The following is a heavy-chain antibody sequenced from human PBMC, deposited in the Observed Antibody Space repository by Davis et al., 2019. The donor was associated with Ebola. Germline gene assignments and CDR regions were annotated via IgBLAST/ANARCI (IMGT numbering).Heavy chain of an antibody. CDR1: GGSISSSSYY. Sequence: MPSETLSLTCTVSGGSISSSSYYWGWIRQPPGKGLEWIGSIYYSGSTYYNPSLKSRVTISVDTSKNQFSLKLSSVTAADTAVYYCASPYGDHGYYWGQGTLVPGSS. J-gene: IGHJ4*02. CDR3: ASPYGDHGYY. CDR2: IYYSGST. V-gene: IGHV4-39*01. D-gene: IGHD4-17*01.